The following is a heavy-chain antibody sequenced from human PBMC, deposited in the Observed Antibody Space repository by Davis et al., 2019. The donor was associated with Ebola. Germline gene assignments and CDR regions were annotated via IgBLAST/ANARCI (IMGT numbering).Heavy chain of an antibody. CDR1: GFTFSTYG. J-gene: IGHJ6*04. V-gene: IGHV3-30*03. CDR2: ISYDGSNK. D-gene: IGHD5-12*01. Sequence: GESLKISCIVSGFTFSTYGMHWVRQAPGKGLEWVAVISYDGSNKYYADSMKGRFTISRDNFRNTLYLQMNSLRAEDTAVYYCARGDIVATIPYYYGMDVWGKGTTVTVSS. CDR3: ARGDIVATIPYYYGMDV.